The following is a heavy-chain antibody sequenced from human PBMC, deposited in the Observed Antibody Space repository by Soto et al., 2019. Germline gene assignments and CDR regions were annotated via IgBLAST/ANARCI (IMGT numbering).Heavy chain of an antibody. D-gene: IGHD3-16*01. J-gene: IGHJ3*02. V-gene: IGHV3-23*01. CDR1: GFPFSSYA. CDR3: AKGGYYSLFDI. Sequence: EMQLLESGGGLVQPGGSLRLSCVASGFPFSSYAMSWVRQTPGKGLEWVSGISGSGGHTYYADSVKGRFTISRDNYNKTLSMQMHILRVEDTAVYFCAKGGYYSLFDIWGQGTMVTVSA. CDR2: ISGSGGHT.